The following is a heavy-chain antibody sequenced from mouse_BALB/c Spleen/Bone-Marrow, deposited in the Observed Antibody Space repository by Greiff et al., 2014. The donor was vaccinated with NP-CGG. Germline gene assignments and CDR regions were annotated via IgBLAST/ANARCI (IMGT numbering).Heavy chain of an antibody. V-gene: IGHV1S56*01. CDR2: IYPGNVNT. CDR3: ARALTGTWFAY. CDR1: GYTFTRYY. D-gene: IGHD4-1*01. Sequence: VKLQESGPELVKPGASVKISCKASGYTFTRYYIHWVKQRPGQGLEWIGWIYPGNVNTKYNEKFKDKATLTADKSSSTAYMQLGSLTSEDSAVYFCARALTGTWFAYWGQGTLVTVSA. J-gene: IGHJ3*01.